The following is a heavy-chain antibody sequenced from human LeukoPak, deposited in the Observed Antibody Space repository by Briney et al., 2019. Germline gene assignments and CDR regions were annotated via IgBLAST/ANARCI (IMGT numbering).Heavy chain of an antibody. D-gene: IGHD3-9*01. CDR3: TRGNSGYGNFDC. Sequence: GGSLILSCAASGFRFNDYAMSWVRQTPGKGLDWVSGINWNGDTTGYADSVKGRFTISRDNAENTLYLQMNSLQAEDTGVYYCTRGNSGYGNFDCWGQGTLVTVSS. CDR1: GFRFNDYA. V-gene: IGHV3-20*04. J-gene: IGHJ4*02. CDR2: INWNGDTT.